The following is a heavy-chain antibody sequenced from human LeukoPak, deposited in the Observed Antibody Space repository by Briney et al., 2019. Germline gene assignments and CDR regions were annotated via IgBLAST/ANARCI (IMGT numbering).Heavy chain of an antibody. CDR2: ISSSISYI. CDR3: ARDSDGYFDY. Sequence: GGSLRLSCAASGFTFSSYSMNWVRQAPGKGLEWVSSISSSISYIYYADSVKGRFTISRDNAKNSLYLQMNSLRAEDTAVYYCARDSDGYFDYWGQGTLVTVSS. V-gene: IGHV3-21*01. D-gene: IGHD5-24*01. CDR1: GFTFSSYS. J-gene: IGHJ4*02.